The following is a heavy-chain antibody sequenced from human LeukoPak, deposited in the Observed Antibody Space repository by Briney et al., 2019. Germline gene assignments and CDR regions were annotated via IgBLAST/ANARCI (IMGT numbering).Heavy chain of an antibody. CDR1: GGSISSGGYY. D-gene: IGHD2-21*02. V-gene: IGHV4-31*03. Sequence: PSETLSLTCTVSGGSISSGGYYWSWIRQHPGKGLEWIGYIYYSGSTHYNPSLKSRVTISVDTSKNQFSLKLSSVTAADTAVYYCARVVVVTAKRNWPGVNWYFDLWGRGTLVTVSS. CDR3: ARVVVVTAKRNWPGVNWYFDL. CDR2: IYYSGST. J-gene: IGHJ2*01.